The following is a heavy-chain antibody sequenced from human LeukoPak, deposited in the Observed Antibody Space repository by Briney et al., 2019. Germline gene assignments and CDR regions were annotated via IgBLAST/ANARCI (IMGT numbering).Heavy chain of an antibody. CDR3: ARVLDYYGSGTYSFDY. J-gene: IGHJ4*02. CDR1: GYSISSGYY. Sequence: PSETLSLTCTVSGYSISSGYYWGWIRQPPGKGLEWIGSIYHSGSTYYNPSLRSRVTLSVDTSKNQFSLKLSSVTAADTAVYYCARVLDYYGSGTYSFDYWGQGTLVTVSS. D-gene: IGHD3-10*01. CDR2: IYHSGST. V-gene: IGHV4-38-2*02.